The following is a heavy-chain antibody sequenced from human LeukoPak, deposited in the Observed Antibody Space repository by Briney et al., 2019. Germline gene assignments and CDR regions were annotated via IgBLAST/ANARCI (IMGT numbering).Heavy chain of an antibody. CDR1: GGSISSGSYY. D-gene: IGHD6-6*01. V-gene: IGHV4-61*02. Sequence: SETLSLTCTVSGGSISSGSYYWSWIRQPAGKGLEWIGRIYTSGSTNYNPSLKSRVTISVDTSKNQFSLKLSSVTAADTAVYYCARSQYSSSDDAFDIWGQETMVTVSS. J-gene: IGHJ3*02. CDR2: IYTSGST. CDR3: ARSQYSSSDDAFDI.